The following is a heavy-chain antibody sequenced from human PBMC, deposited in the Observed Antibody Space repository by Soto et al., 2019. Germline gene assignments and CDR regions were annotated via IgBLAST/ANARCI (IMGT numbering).Heavy chain of an antibody. CDR2: IIPISGTA. V-gene: IGHV1-69*01. J-gene: IGHJ6*02. D-gene: IGHD2-2*01. CDR3: ARSQGSSTSLEIDYYYYYGMDV. Sequence: QVQLVQSGAEVKQPGSSVKVSCKASGGTFSSYAISWVLQAPGQGLEWVGGIIPISGTANYAQKFQGRVTITADESTSTAYRERSSLRSEDTAVYYCARSQGSSTSLEIDYYYYYGMDVWGQGTKVTLSS. CDR1: GGTFSSYA.